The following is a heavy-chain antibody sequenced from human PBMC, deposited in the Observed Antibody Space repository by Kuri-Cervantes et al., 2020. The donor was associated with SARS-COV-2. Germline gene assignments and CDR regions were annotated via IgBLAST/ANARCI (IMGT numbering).Heavy chain of an antibody. J-gene: IGHJ3*02. Sequence: ESLKISCTVSGDSITNNNYYWGWIRQPPGKGLEWIGSIYHSGDTYYNPSLKSRVTLSVDTSKNQFSLKLSSVTAADTAVYYCARDRNGDYGSDAFDIWGQGTMVTVSS. CDR3: ARDRNGDYGSDAFDI. D-gene: IGHD4-17*01. CDR1: GDSITNNNYY. CDR2: IYHSGDT. V-gene: IGHV4-39*07.